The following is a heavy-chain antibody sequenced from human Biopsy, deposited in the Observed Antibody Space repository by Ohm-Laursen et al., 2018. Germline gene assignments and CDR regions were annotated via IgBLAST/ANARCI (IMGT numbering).Heavy chain of an antibody. CDR1: GGSISSYY. D-gene: IGHD3-22*01. V-gene: IGHV4-59*01. Sequence: GTLSLTWPVSGGSISSYYWNWIRQPPGKGLERIGYIYYSGSTKYNPSLKSRVSVSVDTSKNQFSLRLSSVTAADTAVYFCARGGRYYYDSPDNWGQGTLVTVSS. CDR2: IYYSGST. CDR3: ARGGRYYYDSPDN. J-gene: IGHJ4*02.